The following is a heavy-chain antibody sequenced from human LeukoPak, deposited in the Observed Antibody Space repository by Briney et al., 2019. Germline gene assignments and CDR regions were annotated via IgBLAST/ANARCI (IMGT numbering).Heavy chain of an antibody. CDR3: ASLFGDWFDP. CDR2: INWNGGST. V-gene: IGHV3-20*04. Sequence: GGSLRLSCAASGFTFSSYSMNWVRHAPGKGLEWVSGINWNGGSTDYADSVKGRFTISRDNAKNSLYLQMNSLRAEDTAVYYCASLFGDWFDPWDQGTLVTVSS. J-gene: IGHJ5*02. CDR1: GFTFSSYS. D-gene: IGHD3-16*01.